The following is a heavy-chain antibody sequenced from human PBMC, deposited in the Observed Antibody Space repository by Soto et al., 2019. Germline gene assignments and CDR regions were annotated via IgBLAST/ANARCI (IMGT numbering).Heavy chain of an antibody. CDR2: IYSTGST. D-gene: IGHD5-18*01. CDR3: ARGAGFSYASTWFDI. Sequence: QVQLQESGPGLVKPSETLSLTCTVFGASVSSGTYYWSWIRQAPGKGLEWVGHIYSTGSTNYNPSLNTRVTISVDTSKNHFSLQLTSVNAADTDVYYCARGAGFSYASTWFDIWGQGTLVTVSS. J-gene: IGHJ5*02. CDR1: GASVSSGTYY. V-gene: IGHV4-61*03.